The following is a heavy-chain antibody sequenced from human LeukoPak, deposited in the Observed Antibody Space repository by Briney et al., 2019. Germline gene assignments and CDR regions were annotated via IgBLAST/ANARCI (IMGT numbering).Heavy chain of an antibody. CDR1: GFTFNNYA. CDR3: AKARRSSIVGAYFDY. CDR2: ISYDGSHI. V-gene: IGHV3-30-3*01. Sequence: PGGSLRLSCEASGFTFNNYAMHWVRQAPGKGLEWLAVISYDGSHIYDADSVKGRFTISRDNSKNTLSLQMNSLRAEDTAVYYCAKARRSSIVGAYFDYWGQGTLVTVFS. D-gene: IGHD1-26*01. J-gene: IGHJ4*02.